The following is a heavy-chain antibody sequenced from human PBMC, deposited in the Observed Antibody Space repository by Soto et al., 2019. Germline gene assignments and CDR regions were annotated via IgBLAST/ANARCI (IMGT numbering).Heavy chain of an antibody. J-gene: IGHJ5*02. CDR2: IWYDGSNK. CDR3: AREPRAYCGGDCYSGVGWFDP. D-gene: IGHD2-21*02. CDR1: GFTFSSYG. V-gene: IGHV3-33*01. Sequence: QVQLVESGGGVVQPGRSLRLSCAASGFTFSSYGMHWVRQAPGKGLEWVAVIWYDGSNKYYADSVKGRFTISRDNSKTTLYLQMNSLRAEDTAVYYCAREPRAYCGGDCYSGVGWFDPWGQGTLVTVSS.